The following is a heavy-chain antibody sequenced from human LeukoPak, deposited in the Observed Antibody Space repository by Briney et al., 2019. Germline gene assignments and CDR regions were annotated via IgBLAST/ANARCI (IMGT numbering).Heavy chain of an antibody. V-gene: IGHV1-2*02. CDR2: IDPDTGDT. J-gene: IGHJ4*02. CDR1: GYTFIGHY. CDR3: ARAGHNSNSGGYDF. D-gene: IGHD3-22*01. Sequence: GASVKVSCKPSGYTFIGHYLHWVRQGPGQGLESLGWIDPDTGDTNYPQKFQGRVTMTRDTSSSTAYMELNRLRSDDTAVYYCARAGHNSNSGGYDFWGLGTLVTVSS.